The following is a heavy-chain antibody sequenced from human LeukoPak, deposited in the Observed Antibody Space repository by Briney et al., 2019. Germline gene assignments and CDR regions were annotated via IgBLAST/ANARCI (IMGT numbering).Heavy chain of an antibody. J-gene: IGHJ4*02. V-gene: IGHV4-39*01. CDR3: ARINWNYDY. CDR2: IYYSGST. Sequence: SETLSPTCTVSGGSISSSSYYWGWIRQPPGKGLEWIGSIYYSGSTYYNPSLKSRVTISVDTSKNQFSLKLSSVTAADTAVYYCARINWNYDYWGQGTLVTVSS. CDR1: GGSISSSSYY. D-gene: IGHD1-7*01.